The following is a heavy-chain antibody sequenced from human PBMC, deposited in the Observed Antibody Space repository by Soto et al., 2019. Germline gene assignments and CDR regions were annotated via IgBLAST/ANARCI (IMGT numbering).Heavy chain of an antibody. D-gene: IGHD2-15*01. CDR2: ISYDGSNK. Sequence: QVQLVESGGGVVQPGRSLRLSCAASGCTFSSYGMHWVRQAPCKGLEWVAVISYDGSNKYYADSVKGRFTISRDNSKNTLYLQMNSLRAEDTAVYYCAKDREYCSGGSCYWFDYWGQGTLVTVSS. CDR1: GCTFSSYG. J-gene: IGHJ4*02. V-gene: IGHV3-30*18. CDR3: AKDREYCSGGSCYWFDY.